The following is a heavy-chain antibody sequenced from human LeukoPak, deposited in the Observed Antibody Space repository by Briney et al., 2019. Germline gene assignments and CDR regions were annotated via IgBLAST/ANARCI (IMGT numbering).Heavy chain of an antibody. CDR3: ARGPYGTGSHFDF. J-gene: IGHJ4*02. Sequence: ASVKVSCKASGSTFSSYNINWVRQATGQGLEWMVWMNPNSGDTGYTPRFQGRVTITTVASIRTAYMELSSLRSEDTAVYYCARGPYGTGSHFDFWGQGTLVTVSS. V-gene: IGHV1-8*02. D-gene: IGHD3-10*01. CDR1: GSTFSSYN. CDR2: MNPNSGDT.